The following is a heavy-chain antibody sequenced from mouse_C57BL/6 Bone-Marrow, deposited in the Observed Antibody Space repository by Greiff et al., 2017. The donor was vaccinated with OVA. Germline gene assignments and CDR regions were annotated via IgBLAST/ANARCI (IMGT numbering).Heavy chain of an antibody. V-gene: IGHV1-15*01. J-gene: IGHJ3*01. CDR1: GYTFTDYE. Sequence: VQLQQSGAELVRPGASVTLSCKASGYTFTDYEMHWVKQTPVHGLEWIGAIDPETGGTAYNQKFKGKAILTADKSSSTAYMELRSLTSEDSAVYYWTRGGYYGSPWFAYWGQGTLVTVSA. CDR2: IDPETGGT. D-gene: IGHD1-1*01. CDR3: TRGGYYGSPWFAY.